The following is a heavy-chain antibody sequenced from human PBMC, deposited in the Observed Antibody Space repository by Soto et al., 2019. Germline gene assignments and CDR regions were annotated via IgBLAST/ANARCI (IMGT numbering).Heavy chain of an antibody. J-gene: IGHJ4*02. CDR3: ARGLDITMVRGVIYY. Sequence: GGSLRLSCAASGFTFSNYAMHWVRQAPGKGLEWVAVISNDESNKYYADSVEGRFTISRDNSRNTLYLQLNSLRAEDTAVYYCARGLDITMVRGVIYYWGQGTPVTVSS. D-gene: IGHD3-10*01. CDR1: GFTFSNYA. CDR2: ISNDESNK. V-gene: IGHV3-30-3*01.